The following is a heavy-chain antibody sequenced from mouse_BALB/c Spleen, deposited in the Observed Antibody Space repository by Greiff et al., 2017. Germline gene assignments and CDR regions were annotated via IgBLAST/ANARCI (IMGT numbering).Heavy chain of an antibody. CDR3: ARNYGSILPYYAMDY. CDR2: ISYDGSN. D-gene: IGHD1-1*01. V-gene: IGHV3-6*02. Sequence: EVKLQQSGPGLVKPSQSLSLTCSVTGYSITSGYYWNWIRQFPGNKLEWMGYISYDGSNNYNPSLKNRISITRDTSKNQFFLKLNSVTTEDTATYYCARNYGSILPYYAMDYWGQGTSVTVSS. CDR1: GYSITSGYY. J-gene: IGHJ4*01.